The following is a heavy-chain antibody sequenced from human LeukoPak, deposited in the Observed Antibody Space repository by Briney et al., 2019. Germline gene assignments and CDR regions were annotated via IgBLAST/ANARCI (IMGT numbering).Heavy chain of an antibody. Sequence: GASVKVSCKASGYTFTSYGISWVRQAPGQGLEWMGWISAYNGNTNYAQKLQGRVTMTTDTSTSTAYMELRSLRSDDTAVYYCARGPRYSSSWYYYYGMDVWGQGTTVTVFS. CDR2: ISAYNGNT. CDR3: ARGPRYSSSWYYYYGMDV. V-gene: IGHV1-18*01. CDR1: GYTFTSYG. J-gene: IGHJ6*02. D-gene: IGHD6-13*01.